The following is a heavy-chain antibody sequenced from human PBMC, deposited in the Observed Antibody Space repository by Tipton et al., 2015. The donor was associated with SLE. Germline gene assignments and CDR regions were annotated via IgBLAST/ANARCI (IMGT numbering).Heavy chain of an antibody. J-gene: IGHJ4*02. CDR3: AKLGTEWGDFWSDYYPPPYYFDY. CDR1: GFTFSRYS. CDR2: ISSSSSYT. Sequence: SLRLSCAASGFTFSRYSMNWVRQAPGKGLEWVSSISSSSSYTYYADSVKGRFTISRDNTKNSLYLQMNSLRAEDTAVYYCAKLGTEWGDFWSDYYPPPYYFDYWGQGTLVTVSS. V-gene: IGHV3-21*04. D-gene: IGHD3-3*01.